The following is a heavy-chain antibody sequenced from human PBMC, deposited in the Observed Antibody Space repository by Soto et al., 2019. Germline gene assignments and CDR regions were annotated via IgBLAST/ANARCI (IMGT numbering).Heavy chain of an antibody. V-gene: IGHV3-30*03. D-gene: IGHD6-13*01. Sequence: GGSLRLSCAASGFTFSSYGMHWVRQAPGKGLEWVAVISYDGSNKYYADSVKGRFTISRDNSKNTLYLQMNSLRAEDTAVYYCARTYSSSWYDAYYYYYYGMDVWGQGTTVTVSS. J-gene: IGHJ6*02. CDR2: ISYDGSNK. CDR3: ARTYSSSWYDAYYYYYYGMDV. CDR1: GFTFSSYG.